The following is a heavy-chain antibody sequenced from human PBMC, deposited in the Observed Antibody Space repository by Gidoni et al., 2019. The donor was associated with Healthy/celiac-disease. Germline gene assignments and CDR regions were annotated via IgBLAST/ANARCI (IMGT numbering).Heavy chain of an antibody. CDR3: ARGHYDFWSGSFDP. J-gene: IGHJ5*02. CDR1: GFTFSDYY. D-gene: IGHD3-3*01. V-gene: IGHV3-11*01. Sequence: QVQLVESGGGLVKPGASLRPSCAASGFTFSDYYMRWIRQAPGKGLEWVSYMSSRGSTIYYADSVKGRFTISRDNAKNSLYLQMNSLRAEDTAVYYCARGHYDFWSGSFDPWGQGTLVTVSS. CDR2: MSSRGSTI.